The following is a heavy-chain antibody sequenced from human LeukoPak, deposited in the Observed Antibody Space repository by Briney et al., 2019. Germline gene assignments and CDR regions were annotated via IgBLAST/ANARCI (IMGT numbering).Heavy chain of an antibody. V-gene: IGHV3-23*01. Sequence: GGSLRLSCAASGFTFSSYAMSWVRQAPGKGLEWVSAISGSGGSTYYADSVKGRSTISRDNSKNTLYLQMNSLRAEDTAVYYCAKGQGGYDDFDAFDIWGQGTMVTVSS. CDR1: GFTFSSYA. CDR3: AKGQGGYDDFDAFDI. CDR2: ISGSGGST. D-gene: IGHD5-12*01. J-gene: IGHJ3*02.